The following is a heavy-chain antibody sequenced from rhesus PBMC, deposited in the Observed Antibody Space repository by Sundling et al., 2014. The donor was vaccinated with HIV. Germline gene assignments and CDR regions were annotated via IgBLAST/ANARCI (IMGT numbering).Heavy chain of an antibody. J-gene: IGHJ4*01. CDR3: TKDPDTLFDY. V-gene: IGHV3S42*01. D-gene: IGHD5-12*01. Sequence: EVHLVESGGGLVQPGGSLRLSCTASGFTFSMYGMFWVRQAPGKGLEWISAISSGGDWTNYADSVKARFTISRDNSKNTLSLQMNSLRPEDTAVYYCTKDPDTLFDYWGQGVLVTVS. CDR1: GFTFSMYG. CDR2: ISSGGDWT.